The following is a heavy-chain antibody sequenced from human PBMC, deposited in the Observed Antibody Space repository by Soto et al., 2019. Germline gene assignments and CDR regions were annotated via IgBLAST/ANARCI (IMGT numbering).Heavy chain of an antibody. CDR3: ARVMATTSDAFDI. D-gene: IGHD5-12*01. Sequence: QVQLEQSGAEVKKAGASEKVSCKASGYTFTGYYMHWVRQAPGQGLEWMGWINPNSGGTNYAQKFQGWVTMTRDTSISTAYMELSRLRSDDTAVYYCARVMATTSDAFDIWGQGTMVTVSS. CDR2: INPNSGGT. J-gene: IGHJ3*02. V-gene: IGHV1-2*04. CDR1: GYTFTGYY.